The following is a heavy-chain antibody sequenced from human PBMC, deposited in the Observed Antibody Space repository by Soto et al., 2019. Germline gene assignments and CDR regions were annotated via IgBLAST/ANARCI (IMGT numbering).Heavy chain of an antibody. CDR1: GFTFSSYD. CDR3: ARGDWNYGGIDY. J-gene: IGHJ4*02. CDR2: IGTAGDT. V-gene: IGHV3-13*01. Sequence: EVQLVESGGDLIQPGGSLRLSCAASGFTFSSYDMHWVRQATGKGLEWVSAIGTAGDTYYPGSVKGRFTISRENAKNSLYLQMNSLRAGDTAVYYCARGDWNYGGIDYWGQGTLVTVSS. D-gene: IGHD1-7*01.